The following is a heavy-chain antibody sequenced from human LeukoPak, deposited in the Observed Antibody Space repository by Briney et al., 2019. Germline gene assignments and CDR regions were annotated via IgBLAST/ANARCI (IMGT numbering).Heavy chain of an antibody. CDR1: GGSISSYY. CDR3: ARHALVAASSFDY. V-gene: IGHV4-59*08. Sequence: PSETLSLTCTVSGGSISSYYWSWIRQPPGKGLEWIGSIYYTGSTTVYNPSLKSRVTISVDTSKNQFSLNLSSVTAADTAVYYCARHALVAASSFDYWGQGTLVTVSS. J-gene: IGHJ4*02. D-gene: IGHD2-15*01. CDR2: IYYTGST.